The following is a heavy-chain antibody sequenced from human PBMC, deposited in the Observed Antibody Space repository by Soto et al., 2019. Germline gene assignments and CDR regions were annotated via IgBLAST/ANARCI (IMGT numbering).Heavy chain of an antibody. CDR2: IYHSGST. J-gene: IGHJ4*02. V-gene: IGHV4-38-2*02. CDR3: ARAHWGSGYFDY. CDR1: GYSISSGYY. D-gene: IGHD7-27*01. Sequence: SETLSLTCTVSGYSISSGYYWGWIRQPPGKGLEWIGSIYHSGSTYYNPSLKSRVTISVDTSKNQFSLKLSSVTAADTAVYYCARAHWGSGYFDYWGQGTLVTVSS.